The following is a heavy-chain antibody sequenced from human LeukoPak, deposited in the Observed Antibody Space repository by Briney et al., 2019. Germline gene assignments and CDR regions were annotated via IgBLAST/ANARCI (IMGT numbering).Heavy chain of an antibody. V-gene: IGHV4-34*01. CDR3: ASQPQTYYYGSGSYYA. CDR1: GGSFSGYY. CDR2: INHSGST. D-gene: IGHD3-10*01. Sequence: PSETLSLTCAVYGGSFSGYYWSWIRQPPGKGLEWIGEINHSGSTYYNPSLKSRVTISVDTSKNQFSLKLSSVTAADTAVYYCASQPQTYYYGSGSYYAWGQGTLVTVSS. J-gene: IGHJ5*02.